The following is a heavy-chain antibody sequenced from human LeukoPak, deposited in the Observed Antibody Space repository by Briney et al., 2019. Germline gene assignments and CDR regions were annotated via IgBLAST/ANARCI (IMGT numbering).Heavy chain of an antibody. CDR2: ISSGGGT. J-gene: IGHJ3*01. V-gene: IGHV3-23*01. CDR3: AKDMWDGSGGAFDC. CDR1: GFNFSNVA. D-gene: IGHD3-10*01. Sequence: GDSLRLSCVASGFNFSNVAMRWVRQAPGKALEWVSTISSGGGTYNGDAARGRFTISRDNLKNTLYLQMISLRAEDTAVYYCAKDMWDGSGGAFDCWGQGTMVTVSA.